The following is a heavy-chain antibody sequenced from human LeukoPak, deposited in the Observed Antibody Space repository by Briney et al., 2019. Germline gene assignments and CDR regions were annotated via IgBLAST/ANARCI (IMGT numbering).Heavy chain of an antibody. J-gene: IGHJ4*02. D-gene: IGHD3-22*01. CDR1: GDSMSSGGYS. CDR3: ARGPITYYYDSSGYYEDY. Sequence: SETLSLTCTVSGDSMSSGGYSWHWIRQPPGKGLEWIGFIFHTGTTYYSPSLRRRVTMSVDRSKNQFSLKLNSVTAADTAVYYCARGPITYYYDSSGYYEDYWGQGTLVTVSS. V-gene: IGHV4-30-2*01. CDR2: IFHTGTT.